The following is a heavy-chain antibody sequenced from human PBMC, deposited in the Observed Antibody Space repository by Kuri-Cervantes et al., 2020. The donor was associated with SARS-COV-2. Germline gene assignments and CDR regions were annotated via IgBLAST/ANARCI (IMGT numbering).Heavy chain of an antibody. V-gene: IGHV3-21*01. CDR3: ARFETGVSTTGTEN. Sequence: GGSLRLSCAASGFTFSSYAMSWVRQAPGKGLEWVSSISSGSEYILYADSAKGRFTISRDNAKNSPFLQMNSLRADDTAIYYCARFETGVSTTGTENWGQGTLVTVSS. J-gene: IGHJ4*02. CDR2: ISSGSEYI. CDR1: GFTFSSYA. D-gene: IGHD2-8*02.